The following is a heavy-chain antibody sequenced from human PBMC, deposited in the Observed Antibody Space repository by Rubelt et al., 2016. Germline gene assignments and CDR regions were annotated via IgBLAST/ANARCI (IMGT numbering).Heavy chain of an antibody. CDR1: GFTFSSYE. CDR2: ISSSGSTI. V-gene: IGHV3-48*03. Sequence: EVQLVESGGGLVQPGGSLRLSCAASGFTFSSYEMNWVRQAPGKGLEWVSYISSSGSTIYYADSVKGRFTISRDNAKNSLYLQMNSLRAEDTALYYCAKGQAHTAKTNFDYWGQGTLVTVSS. J-gene: IGHJ4*02. CDR3: AKGQAHTAKTNFDY. D-gene: IGHD2-21*01.